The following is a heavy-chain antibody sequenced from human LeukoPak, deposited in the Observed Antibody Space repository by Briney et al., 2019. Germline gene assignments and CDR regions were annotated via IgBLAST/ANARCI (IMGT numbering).Heavy chain of an antibody. J-gene: IGHJ5*02. CDR2: IIPIFGIA. Sequence: ASVKVSCKASGGTFSSYAISWVRQAPGQGLEWMGRIIPIFGIANYAQKFQGRVTITADKSTSTAYMELSSLRSEDTAVYYCARDSGYGSVINWLDPWGQGTLVTVSS. CDR1: GGTFSSYA. CDR3: ARDSGYGSVINWLDP. D-gene: IGHD3-10*01. V-gene: IGHV1-69*04.